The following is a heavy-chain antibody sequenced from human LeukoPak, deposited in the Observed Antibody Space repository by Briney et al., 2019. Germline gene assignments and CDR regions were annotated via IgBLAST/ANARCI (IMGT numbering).Heavy chain of an antibody. J-gene: IGHJ4*02. Sequence: SETLSLTCTVSGGSISSSNYYWGWIRQPPGKGLEWIGTIYYSGSTYYNPSLKSRVTISVDTSKKKFSLRLTSVTAADTAVYYCARQAPTTSRCNWNYFDYWGQGTLVTVSS. CDR2: IYYSGST. CDR1: GGSISSSNYY. D-gene: IGHD1-20*01. V-gene: IGHV4-39*01. CDR3: ARQAPTTSRCNWNYFDY.